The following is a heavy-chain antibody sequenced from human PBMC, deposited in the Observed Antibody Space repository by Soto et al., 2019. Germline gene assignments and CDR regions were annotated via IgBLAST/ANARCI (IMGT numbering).Heavy chain of an antibody. V-gene: IGHV3-30-3*01. CDR1: GFTFSSYA. CDR3: ARDEEAAQQYYDFWSGYLRRYGMAF. D-gene: IGHD3-3*01. Sequence: GGSLRLSCAASGFTFSSYAMHWVRQAPGKGLEWVAVISYDGSNKYYADSVKGRFTISRDNSKNTPYLQMNSLRAEDTAVYYCARDEEAAQQYYDFWSGYLRRYGMAFWGQGSSVLVSS. CDR2: ISYDGSNK. J-gene: IGHJ6*02.